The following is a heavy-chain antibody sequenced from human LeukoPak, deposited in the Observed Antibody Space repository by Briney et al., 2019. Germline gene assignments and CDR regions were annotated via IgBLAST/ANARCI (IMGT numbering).Heavy chain of an antibody. CDR1: GFSFSNYW. J-gene: IGHJ5*02. V-gene: IGHV3-7*01. CDR2: IKYDLREM. Sequence: QPGGSLRLSCAASGFSFSNYWMSWVRQAPGKGPEWVANIKYDLREMYYVDSVKGRFTISRDNARNSLYLQMSSLRVEDTAIYYCATTHNVAVAAFSWGQGTLVTVSS. CDR3: ATTHNVAVAAFS. D-gene: IGHD6-19*01.